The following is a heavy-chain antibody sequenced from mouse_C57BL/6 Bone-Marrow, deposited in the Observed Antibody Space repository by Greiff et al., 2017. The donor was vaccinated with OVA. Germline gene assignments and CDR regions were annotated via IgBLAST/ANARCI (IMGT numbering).Heavy chain of an antibody. CDR2: IRLKSDNYAT. CDR3: APITTVVDY. CDR1: GLTFSNYW. D-gene: IGHD1-1*01. V-gene: IGHV6-3*01. J-gene: IGHJ2*01. Sequence: EVKLVESGGGLVQPGGSMKLSCVASGLTFSNYWMNWVRQSPEKGLEWVAQIRLKSDNYATHYAESVKGRFTISRDDSKSSVYLQMNNLRAEDTGIYYCAPITTVVDYWGQGTTLTVSS.